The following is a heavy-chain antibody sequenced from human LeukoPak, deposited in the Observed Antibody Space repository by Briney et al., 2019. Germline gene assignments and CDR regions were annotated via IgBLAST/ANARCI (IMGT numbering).Heavy chain of an antibody. D-gene: IGHD5-18*01. V-gene: IGHV1-58*02. CDR1: GFTFTSSA. CDR2: IVVGSGNT. CDR3: AADSRARYSYGYSSVRIYYYYGMDV. J-gene: IGHJ6*02. Sequence: SVKVSCKASGFTFTSSAMQWVRQARGQRLEWIGWIVVGSGNTNYAQKFQERVTITRGMSTSTAYMELSSLRSEDTAVYYCAADSRARYSYGYSSVRIYYYYGMDVWGQGTTVTVSS.